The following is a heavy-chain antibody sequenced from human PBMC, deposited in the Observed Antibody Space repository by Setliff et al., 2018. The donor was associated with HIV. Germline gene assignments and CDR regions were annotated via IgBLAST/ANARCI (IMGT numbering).Heavy chain of an antibody. CDR3: AMSMTTYPVSRAFDI. CDR2: IIPIFGTT. Sequence: SVKVSCKAAVGTFSSYTISWVRQAPGQGLEWMGGIIPIFGTTNYAQKFQGRVTITADESTSTAYMELSSLRSEDTAVYYCAMSMTTYPVSRAFDIWGQGTMVTVSS. J-gene: IGHJ3*02. D-gene: IGHD4-4*01. V-gene: IGHV1-69*13. CDR1: VGTFSSYT.